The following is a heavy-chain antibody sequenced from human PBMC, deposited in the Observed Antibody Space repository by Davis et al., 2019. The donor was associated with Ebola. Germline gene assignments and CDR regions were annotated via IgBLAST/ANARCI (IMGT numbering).Heavy chain of an antibody. D-gene: IGHD3-3*01. CDR1: GFTFSNAW. V-gene: IGHV3-7*01. J-gene: IGHJ4*02. CDR3: AREIFGVVGY. Sequence: GGSLRLSCAASGFTFSNAWMSWVRQAPGKGLEWVANIKQDGSEKYYVDSVKGRFTISRDNAKNSLYLQMNSLRAEDTAVYYCAREIFGVVGYWGQGTLVTVSS. CDR2: IKQDGSEK.